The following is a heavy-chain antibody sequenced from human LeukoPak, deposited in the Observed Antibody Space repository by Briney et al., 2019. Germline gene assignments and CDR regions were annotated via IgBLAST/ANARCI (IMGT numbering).Heavy chain of an antibody. CDR3: ARESIAARSYYYYYMDV. CDR1: GYTFTSYY. CDR2: INPSGGST. D-gene: IGHD6-6*01. J-gene: IGHJ6*03. Sequence: ASVKVSCKASGYTFTSYYMHWVRQAPGQGLEWMGIINPSGGSTSYAQKFQGRVTMTRDMSTSTVYMELSSLRSEDTAVYYCARESIAARSYYYYYMDVWGKGTTVTVSS. V-gene: IGHV1-46*01.